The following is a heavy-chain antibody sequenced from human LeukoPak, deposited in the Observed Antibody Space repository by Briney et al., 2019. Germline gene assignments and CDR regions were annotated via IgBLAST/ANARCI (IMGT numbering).Heavy chain of an antibody. D-gene: IGHD3-3*01. CDR3: AKVGGFWSGKGYYFDY. CDR2: IYSGGST. V-gene: IGHV3-53*01. Sequence: GGSLRLSCAASGFTVSSNYMCWVRQAPGKGLEWVSVIYSGGSTYYADSVKGRFTISRDTSKNTLYLQMNSLRAEDTAVYYCAKVGGFWSGKGYYFDYWGQGTLVTVSS. CDR1: GFTVSSNY. J-gene: IGHJ4*02.